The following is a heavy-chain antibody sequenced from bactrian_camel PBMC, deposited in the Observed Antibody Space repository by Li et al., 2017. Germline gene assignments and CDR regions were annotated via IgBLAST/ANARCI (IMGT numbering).Heavy chain of an antibody. Sequence: HVQLVESGGGVVQPGGSLTLSCAGPGLTFSYHWMFWVRQAPGKGLDWISSIHSDGITTYYSDSVKGRFTISRDNAKNTVYLQMSNLEAEDTAIYYCVRDPEGWGQGTQVTVST. CDR1: GLTFSYHW. CDR3: VRDPEG. CDR2: IHSDGITT. J-gene: IGHJ4*01. V-gene: IGHV3S1*01.